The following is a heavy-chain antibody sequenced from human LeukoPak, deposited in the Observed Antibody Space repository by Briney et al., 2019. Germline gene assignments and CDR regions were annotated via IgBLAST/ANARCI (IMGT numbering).Heavy chain of an antibody. D-gene: IGHD3-10*01. Sequence: GRSLRLSCAASGFTFSRYGMNWVRQAPGKGLEWVAVIWYDGSKKYYADSVEGRFTMSRDDSKSTVYLQMNSLRAEDTAVYYCAKDHHYYGSGSYLKIDYWGQGTLVTVSS. J-gene: IGHJ4*02. CDR3: AKDHHYYGSGSYLKIDY. CDR1: GFTFSRYG. V-gene: IGHV3-33*06. CDR2: IWYDGSKK.